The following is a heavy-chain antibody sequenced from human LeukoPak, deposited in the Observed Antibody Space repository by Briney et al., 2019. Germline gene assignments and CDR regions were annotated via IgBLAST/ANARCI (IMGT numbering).Heavy chain of an antibody. Sequence: PGGSLRLSCAASVFTFSSYGMHWVRQAPGKGLEWVAVISYDGSNKYYADSVKGRFTVSRDNSKNTLYLQMNSLRAEDTAVYYCARALERDGMDVWGQGTTVTVSS. J-gene: IGHJ6*02. CDR1: VFTFSSYG. CDR2: ISYDGSNK. V-gene: IGHV3-30*03. D-gene: IGHD1-1*01. CDR3: ARALERDGMDV.